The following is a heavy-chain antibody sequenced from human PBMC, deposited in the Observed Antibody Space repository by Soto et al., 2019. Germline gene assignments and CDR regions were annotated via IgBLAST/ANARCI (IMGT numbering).Heavy chain of an antibody. CDR2: ITSTSSTK. CDR3: ARRITMVRGPYYYYAMDV. CDR1: GFTFSSHT. D-gene: IGHD3-10*01. J-gene: IGHJ6*02. V-gene: IGHV3-48*02. Sequence: GGSLRLSCAASGFTFSSHTMNWVRQAPGKGLEWISFITSTSSTKNYADSVKGRFTISRDNANNSLYLQMNSLRDEDTAVYYCARRITMVRGPYYYYAMDVWGQGTTVTVSS.